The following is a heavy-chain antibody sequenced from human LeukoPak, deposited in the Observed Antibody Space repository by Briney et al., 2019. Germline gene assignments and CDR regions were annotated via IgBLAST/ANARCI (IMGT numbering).Heavy chain of an antibody. Sequence: GASVKVSCKASGYTFTSYGISWVRQAPGQGLEWMGWINTNTGNPTYAQGFTGRFVFSLDTSVSTAYLQISSLKAEDTAVYYCARDARTEGYSYGYGFDYWGQGTLVTVSS. J-gene: IGHJ4*02. V-gene: IGHV7-4-1*02. CDR1: GYTFTSYG. CDR3: ARDARTEGYSYGYGFDY. D-gene: IGHD5-18*01. CDR2: INTNTGNP.